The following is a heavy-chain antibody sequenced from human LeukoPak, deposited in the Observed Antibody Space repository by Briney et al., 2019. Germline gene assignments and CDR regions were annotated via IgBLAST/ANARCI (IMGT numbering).Heavy chain of an antibody. CDR1: GFTFSSYS. CDR2: ISSSSSTI. D-gene: IGHD3-10*01. J-gene: IGHJ4*02. Sequence: GGSLRLSCAASGFTFSSYSMNWVRQAPGKGLEWVSYISSSSSTIYYADSVKGRFTISRDSAKNSLYLQMNSLRDEDTAVYYCARSSRWFGELPNFDYWGQGTLVAVSS. CDR3: ARSSRWFGELPNFDY. V-gene: IGHV3-48*02.